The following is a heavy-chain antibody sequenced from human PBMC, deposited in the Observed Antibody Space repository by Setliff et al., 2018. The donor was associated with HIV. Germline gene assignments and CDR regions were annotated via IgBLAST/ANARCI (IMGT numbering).Heavy chain of an antibody. Sequence: ASVKVSCKASGYTFSSYDINWVRQATGQGLEWMGWMNPNSGNTGYAQKFQGRVTMTRNTSISTAYMELSSQRSEDTAVYYCARVRRGSSWTLTTLRTFDYWARERWSPSPQ. J-gene: IGHJ4*02. CDR1: GYTFSSYD. CDR2: MNPNSGNT. V-gene: IGHV1-8*02. D-gene: IGHD4-17*01. CDR3: ARVRRGSSWTLTTLRTFDY.